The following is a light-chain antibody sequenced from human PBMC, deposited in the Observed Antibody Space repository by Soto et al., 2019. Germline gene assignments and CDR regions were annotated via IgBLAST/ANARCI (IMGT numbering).Light chain of an antibody. V-gene: IGKV3-15*01. CDR3: QLYTNWPRWT. CDR2: GAF. J-gene: IGKJ1*01. CDR1: RIFSNN. Sequence: EMVVTKSPATLSASPVEIASLSFMASRIFSNNLAWYQHKPGQPPRLLMYGAFTRAAGVPARFSGSASGTEFTLTIGSLQSEDFAVYYCQLYTNWPRWTFGQGTKVDIK.